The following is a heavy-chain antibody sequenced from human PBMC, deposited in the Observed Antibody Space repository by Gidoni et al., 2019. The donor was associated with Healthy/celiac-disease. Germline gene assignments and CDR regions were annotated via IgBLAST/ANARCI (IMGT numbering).Heavy chain of an antibody. Sequence: QVQLVESGGGVVQPGRSLRLSCAASGFTFSSYAMHWVRQAPGKGLEWVAVISYDGSNKYYADSVKGRFTISRDNSKNTLYLQMNSLRAEDTAVYYCARESGDIVVVPAAPTPVETYYYYGMDVWGQGTTVTVSS. D-gene: IGHD2-2*01. CDR2: ISYDGSNK. J-gene: IGHJ6*02. CDR1: GFTFSSYA. CDR3: ARESGDIVVVPAAPTPVETYYYYGMDV. V-gene: IGHV3-30-3*01.